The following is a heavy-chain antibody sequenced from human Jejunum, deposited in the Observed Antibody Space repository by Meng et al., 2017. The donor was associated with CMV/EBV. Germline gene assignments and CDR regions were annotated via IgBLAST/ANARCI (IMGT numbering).Heavy chain of an antibody. CDR3: ARESGSYYWFDP. CDR2: IYTSGST. J-gene: IGHJ5*02. D-gene: IGHD1-26*01. CDR1: GVSIRSYY. Sequence: QMQLRESGPGLVKPSETLSLICTVSGVSIRSYYWSWIRQPAGKGLEWIGRIYTSGSTHYNPSLKSRLTMSVDLSNNQISLKLRSVTAADTAVYYCARESGSYYWFDPWGQGTLVTVSS. V-gene: IGHV4-4*07.